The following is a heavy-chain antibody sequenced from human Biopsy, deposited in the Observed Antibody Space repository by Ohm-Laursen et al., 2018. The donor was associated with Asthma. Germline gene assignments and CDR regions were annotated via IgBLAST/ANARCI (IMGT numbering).Heavy chain of an antibody. J-gene: IGHJ6*02. V-gene: IGHV1-18*01. D-gene: IGHD3-10*01. Sequence: VKVSCKTSGYTFNSAGITWVRQAPGQGLEWMGWISVYNGNTKVAQKLQDRVTMITDTSTSTAYMELRSLRSNDTAVYFCARAVDYSHYYGIDVWGQGTTVTVS. CDR3: ARAVDYSHYYGIDV. CDR2: ISVYNGNT. CDR1: GYTFNSAG.